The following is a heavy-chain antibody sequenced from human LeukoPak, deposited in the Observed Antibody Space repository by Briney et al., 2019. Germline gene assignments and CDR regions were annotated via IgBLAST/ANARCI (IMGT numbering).Heavy chain of an antibody. CDR2: INPNSGGT. J-gene: IGHJ4*02. Sequence: ASVKVSCKVSGYTLTELSMHWVRQAPGQGLEWMGWINPNSGGTNYAQKFQGRVTMTRDTSISTAYMELSRLRSDDTAVYYCARGDYYGSGSYSSHYFDYWGQGTLVTVSS. CDR1: GYTLTELS. D-gene: IGHD3-10*01. CDR3: ARGDYYGSGSYSSHYFDY. V-gene: IGHV1-2*02.